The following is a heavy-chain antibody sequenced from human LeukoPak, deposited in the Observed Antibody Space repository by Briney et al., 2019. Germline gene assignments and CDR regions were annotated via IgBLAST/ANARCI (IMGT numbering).Heavy chain of an antibody. D-gene: IGHD1-26*01. Sequence: GGSLRLSCAASRFTFSSYSMNWVRQAPGKRLEWVSYISSSGNAIYYADSVKGRFTISRDNAKNSLYLQMNSLKAEDTAIYYCAREVGTPQAFDIWGQGTMVTVSS. CDR1: RFTFSSYS. CDR3: AREVGTPQAFDI. V-gene: IGHV3-48*01. CDR2: ISSSGNAI. J-gene: IGHJ3*02.